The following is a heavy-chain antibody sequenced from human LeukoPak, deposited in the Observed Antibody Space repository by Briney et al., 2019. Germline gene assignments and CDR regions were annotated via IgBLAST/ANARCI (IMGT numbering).Heavy chain of an antibody. V-gene: IGHV1-18*01. Sequence: ASVKVSCKASGGTFSNYAITWVRQAPGQGLEWMGWISAYNGNTNYAQKFQDRVTLTTDTSTSTAYMELGRLRYDDTAVYYCARDRGSLAVSDSRTSDFWGQGTLVTVSS. CDR2: ISAYNGNT. D-gene: IGHD6-19*01. CDR1: GGTFSNYA. J-gene: IGHJ4*02. CDR3: ARDRGSLAVSDSRTSDF.